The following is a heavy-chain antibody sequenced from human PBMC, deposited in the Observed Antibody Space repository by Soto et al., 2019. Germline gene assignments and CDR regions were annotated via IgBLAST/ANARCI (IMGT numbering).Heavy chain of an antibody. D-gene: IGHD4-17*01. Sequence: QVQLVESGGGVVQTGRSLRLSCAASRFTFSSYGMHLVRQVPGKGLEWVAVISYEGSTKYYADSVKGRFTISRDNSENTLYLQMNILTAEDTAVYYCAKDRTTWTFDYWGKGTMVTVSS. CDR3: AKDRTTWTFDY. CDR2: ISYEGSTK. V-gene: IGHV3-30*18. J-gene: IGHJ4*02. CDR1: RFTFSSYG.